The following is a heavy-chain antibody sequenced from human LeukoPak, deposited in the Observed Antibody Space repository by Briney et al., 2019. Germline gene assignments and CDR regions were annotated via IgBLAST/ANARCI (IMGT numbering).Heavy chain of an antibody. Sequence: GASVKVSCKASGYTFTSYGITWVRQAPGQGLEWMGWISTYNGNTDYAQKVQGRVTMTTDTSTSTAYMELRSLRSDDTAVYYCARELRPRVGAIMPFDYWGQGTPGHRLL. CDR1: GYTFTSYG. D-gene: IGHD1-26*01. J-gene: IGHJ4*02. CDR2: ISTYNGNT. CDR3: ARELRPRVGAIMPFDY. V-gene: IGHV1-18*01.